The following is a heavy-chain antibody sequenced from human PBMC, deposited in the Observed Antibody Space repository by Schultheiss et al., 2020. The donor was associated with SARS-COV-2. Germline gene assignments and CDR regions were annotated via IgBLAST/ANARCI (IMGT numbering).Heavy chain of an antibody. CDR1: GGSFSGYY. CDR3: ARVAVGNYYHYYYMDV. Sequence: SETLSLTCAVYGGSFSGYYWSWIRQPPGKGLEWIGSIYYSGSTYYNPSLKSRVTISVDKSKNQFSLKLSSVTAADTAVYYCARVAVGNYYHYYYMDVWGKGTTVTVSS. J-gene: IGHJ6*03. CDR2: IYYSGST. D-gene: IGHD6-19*01. V-gene: IGHV4-34*01.